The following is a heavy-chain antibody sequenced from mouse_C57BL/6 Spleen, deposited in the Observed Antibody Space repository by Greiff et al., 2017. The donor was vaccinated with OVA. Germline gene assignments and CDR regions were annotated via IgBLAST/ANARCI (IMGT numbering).Heavy chain of an antibody. D-gene: IGHD4-1*01. J-gene: IGHJ3*01. Sequence: EVMLVESGGGLVKPGGSLKLSCAASGFTFSSYAMSWVRQTPEKRLEWVATISDGGSYTYSPDNVKGRFTISRDTAKNNLYLQMSQLNAEDTAMYYCAREGANWDVPFAYWGQGTLVTVSA. CDR1: GFTFSSYA. V-gene: IGHV5-4*01. CDR2: ISDGGSYT. CDR3: AREGANWDVPFAY.